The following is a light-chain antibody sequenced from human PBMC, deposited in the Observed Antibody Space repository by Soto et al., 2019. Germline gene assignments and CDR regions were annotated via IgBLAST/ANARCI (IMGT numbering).Light chain of an antibody. CDR2: GAS. J-gene: IGKJ4*01. CDR3: QQYDNWPPLT. CDR1: QSVRRN. V-gene: IGKV3-15*01. Sequence: EKVMTQYKVSLSVTPGDRATLSSRTSQSVRRNLAWYQQKPGQAPRLLISGASTRATGIPARFSGSGSGTEFTLTISSLQSEDFAVYYCQQYDNWPPLTFGGGTKVDIK.